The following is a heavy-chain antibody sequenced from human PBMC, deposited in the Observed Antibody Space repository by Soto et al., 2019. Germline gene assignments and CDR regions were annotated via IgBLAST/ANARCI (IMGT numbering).Heavy chain of an antibody. Sequence: GGSLRLPCAASDFPLSSYAMHWVRQAPGNGLEWVAVISYDGSNKYYADSVKGRFTMSRDNSKNTLYLQLNSLRAEDTAVFYCARENEEIATIGGYFDYWGQGTLVTVSS. V-gene: IGHV3-30-3*01. CDR3: ARENEEIATIGGYFDY. CDR1: DFPLSSYA. CDR2: ISYDGSNK. J-gene: IGHJ4*02. D-gene: IGHD1-1*01.